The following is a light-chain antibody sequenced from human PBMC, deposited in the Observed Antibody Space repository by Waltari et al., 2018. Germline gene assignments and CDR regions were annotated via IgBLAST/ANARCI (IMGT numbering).Light chain of an antibody. V-gene: IGKV2-30*02. CDR3: MQGTHWPRT. Sequence: DVVMTQSPLPLPVTLGQPASISCRSSQSLVHSDGTTYLNWFQQRPGQSTRHLIYKFSNRDSGVPDSFSGRGSGTAFTLKISMVEAGDVGVYYCMQGTHWPRTFGQGPKVEI. CDR2: KFS. J-gene: IGKJ1*01. CDR1: QSLVHSDGTTY.